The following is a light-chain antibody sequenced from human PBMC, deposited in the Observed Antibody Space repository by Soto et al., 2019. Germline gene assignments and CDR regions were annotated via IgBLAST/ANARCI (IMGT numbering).Light chain of an antibody. V-gene: IGLV3-1*01. CDR3: QAWDSSSGV. CDR1: KLGDKY. CDR2: QDR. J-gene: IGLJ2*01. Sequence: SYELTQPSSVSVSPGQTASITCSGDKLGDKYASWYQQKPGQSPVLVIYQDRKRPSGIPERFSGSNSGNTATLTISGTQAMDEADYYCQAWDSSSGVFGGGTKLTVL.